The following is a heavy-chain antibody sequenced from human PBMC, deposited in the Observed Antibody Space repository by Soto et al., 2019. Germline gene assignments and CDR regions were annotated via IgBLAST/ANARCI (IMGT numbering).Heavy chain of an antibody. CDR2: IYPGDSDT. J-gene: IGHJ6*02. D-gene: IGHD6-6*01. CDR1: RYSFAIYW. V-gene: IGHV5-51*01. CDR3: ARTRSFTLGFYYDGMDV. Sequence: EESQRISSQGSRYSFAIYWIVLVRQMPGNDLEWMGIIYPGDSDTRYSPSFQGQVTISADKSLRTAYLQWTSLKASDTALYYCARTRSFTLGFYYDGMDVWGQGTTVTVSS.